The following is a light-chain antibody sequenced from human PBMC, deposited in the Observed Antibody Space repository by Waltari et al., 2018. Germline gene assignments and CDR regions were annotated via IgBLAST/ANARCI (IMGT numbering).Light chain of an antibody. Sequence: IQLTQSPSFLSASVGDRVTITCRASQTISIYLAWYQQKPGKAPKHLNYVESSLQRGVPSMFSGSASGTEFSLTISSLQPEDSATYYCQQLNSYRYPFGQGTNLEIK. CDR3: QQLNSYRYP. J-gene: IGKJ2*01. CDR1: QTISIY. CDR2: VES. V-gene: IGKV1-9*01.